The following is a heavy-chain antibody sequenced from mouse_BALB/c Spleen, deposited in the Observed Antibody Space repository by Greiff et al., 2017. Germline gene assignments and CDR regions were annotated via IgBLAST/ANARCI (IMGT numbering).Heavy chain of an antibody. CDR1: GYTFTSYW. J-gene: IGHJ3*02. Sequence: VQLVESGAELAKPGASVKMSCKASGYTFTSYWMHWVKQRPGQGLEWIGYINPSTGYTEYNQKFKDKATLTADKSSSTAYMQLSSLTSEDSAVYYCARYGDDYDLGWGQGTLVTVSA. D-gene: IGHD2-4*01. CDR2: INPSTGYT. CDR3: ARYGDDYDLG. V-gene: IGHV1-7*01.